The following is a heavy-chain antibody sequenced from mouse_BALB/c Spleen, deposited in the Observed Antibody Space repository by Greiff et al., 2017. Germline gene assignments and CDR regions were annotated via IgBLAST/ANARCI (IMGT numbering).Heavy chain of an antibody. J-gene: IGHJ2*01. Sequence: QVQLQQSGAELVRPGSSVKISCKASGYAFSSYWMNWVKQRPGQGLEWIGQIYPGDGDTNYNGKFKGKATLTADKSSSTAYMQLSSLTSEDSAVYYCTRSRAYSYYFDYWGQGTTLTVSS. CDR2: IYPGDGDT. CDR1: GYAFSSYW. D-gene: IGHD3-3*01. CDR3: TRSRAYSYYFDY. V-gene: IGHV1-80*01.